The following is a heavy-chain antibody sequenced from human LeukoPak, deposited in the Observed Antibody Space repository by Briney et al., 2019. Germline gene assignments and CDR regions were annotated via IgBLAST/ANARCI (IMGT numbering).Heavy chain of an antibody. V-gene: IGHV4-59*05. Sequence: SETLSLTCTVSGGSISTYYWTWIRQPPGKGLEWIGPIFYGGSTSSNPSLESRVTISVDTSKNQFSLKLTSVTAAETAVYYCARGSGYLGVTFDYWGQGTLVTVSS. J-gene: IGHJ4*02. CDR1: GGSISTYY. CDR2: IFYGGST. CDR3: ARGSGYLGVTFDY. D-gene: IGHD3-22*01.